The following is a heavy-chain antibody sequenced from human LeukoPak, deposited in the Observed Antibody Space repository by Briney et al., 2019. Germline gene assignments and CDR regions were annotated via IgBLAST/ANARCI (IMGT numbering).Heavy chain of an antibody. Sequence: GGSLRLSCAASGFTFSSYAMSWVRQAPGKGLEWVSAISGSGGSTYYADSVKGRFTISRDNSKNTLYLQMNSLRAEDTAVYYCTSSITRGTPRFFDFWGQGTLVIVSS. V-gene: IGHV3-23*01. CDR2: ISGSGGST. CDR3: TSSITRGTPRFFDF. J-gene: IGHJ4*02. CDR1: GFTFSSYA. D-gene: IGHD1-26*01.